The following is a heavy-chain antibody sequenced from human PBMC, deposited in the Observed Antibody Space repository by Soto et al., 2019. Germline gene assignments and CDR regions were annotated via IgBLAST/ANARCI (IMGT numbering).Heavy chain of an antibody. V-gene: IGHV6-1*01. D-gene: IGHD4-17*01. CDR1: GDSVSSNSAA. Sequence: PSQTLSLTCVISGDSVSSNSAAWSWIRQSPSRGLEWLGRTYYRSKWSNDYAISVKSRITINPDTSKNQFSLHLNSVTPEDTAIYYCARGNYGFNSWGQGTLVTVSS. CDR3: ARGNYGFNS. CDR2: TYYRSKWSN. J-gene: IGHJ4*02.